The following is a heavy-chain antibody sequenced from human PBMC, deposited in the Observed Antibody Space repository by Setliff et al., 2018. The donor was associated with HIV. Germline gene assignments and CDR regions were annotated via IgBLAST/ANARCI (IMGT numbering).Heavy chain of an antibody. CDR3: ARWVDDNSEGSYYHYMDV. Sequence: ASVKVSCKASGYTFTSYGVSWVRQAPGQGLEWMGLISGYNGWTKYPQKFQGRVTMTTGTSTSTDYMELTSLTSDDTAVYYCARWVDDNSEGSYYHYMDVWGNGASVTVSS. D-gene: IGHD6-25*01. J-gene: IGHJ6*03. V-gene: IGHV1-18*01. CDR1: GYTFTSYG. CDR2: ISGYNGWT.